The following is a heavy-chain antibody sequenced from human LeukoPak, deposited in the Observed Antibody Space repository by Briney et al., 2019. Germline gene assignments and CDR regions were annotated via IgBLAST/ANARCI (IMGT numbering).Heavy chain of an antibody. V-gene: IGHV4-39*01. CDR2: IYYSGST. J-gene: IGHJ6*02. CDR3: ARHKVGATSVLRYFDWHRSPMRWDGMDV. D-gene: IGHD3-9*01. CDR1: GGSISSSSYY. Sequence: NPSETLSLTCTVSGGSISSSSYYWGWIRQPPGKGLEWIGSIYYSGSTYYNPSLKSRVTISVDTSKNQFSLKLSSVTAADTAVYYCARHKVGATSVLRYFDWHRSPMRWDGMDVWGLGTTVTVSS.